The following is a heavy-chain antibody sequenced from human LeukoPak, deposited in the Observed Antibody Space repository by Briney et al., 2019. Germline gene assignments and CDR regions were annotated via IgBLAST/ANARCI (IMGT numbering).Heavy chain of an antibody. CDR2: IYYSGST. D-gene: IGHD6-13*01. Sequence: SETLSLTCTVSGGSISSSSYYWGWIRQPPGKGLEWIGSIYYSGSTYYNPSLKSRVTISVDTSKNQFSLKLSSVTAADTAVYYCARGYSSSWYVRYYYYYMDVWGKGTTVTVSS. CDR1: GGSISSSSYY. J-gene: IGHJ6*03. CDR3: ARGYSSSWYVRYYYYYMDV. V-gene: IGHV4-39*07.